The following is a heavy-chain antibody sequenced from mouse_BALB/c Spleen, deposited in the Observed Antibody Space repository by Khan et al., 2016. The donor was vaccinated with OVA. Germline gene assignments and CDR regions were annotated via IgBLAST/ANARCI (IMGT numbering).Heavy chain of an antibody. D-gene: IGHD1-1*01. V-gene: IGHV1S56*01. CDR1: GHTVRTYY. Sequence: QVQLQQSGPELVKPGASVKMSCKASGHTVRTYYIHWVMQRPGQGLEWIGWIYPGDGRTKYNEKFKGKTTLTADKSPSTAYMLLSSLTSEDSAIYFWAISYYGSFWYFDAWGAGTTVTVSS. J-gene: IGHJ1*01. CDR3: AISYYGSFWYFDA. CDR2: IYPGDGRT.